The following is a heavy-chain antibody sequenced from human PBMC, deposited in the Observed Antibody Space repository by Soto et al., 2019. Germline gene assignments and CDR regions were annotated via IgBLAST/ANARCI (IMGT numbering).Heavy chain of an antibody. D-gene: IGHD6-19*01. CDR1: GGSFSGFY. V-gene: IGHV4-34*09. J-gene: IGHJ6*02. CDR2: IYYSGTI. CDR3: ARDFTDSSGPTLGMGV. Sequence: TLSLTCAVYGGSFSGFYWTWIRQTPGKGLEWIGYIYYSGTINYNPSLKSRVTISVDTSKNQFSLKLSSVTAADTAVYYCARDFTDSSGPTLGMGVWGQGTTVTVSS.